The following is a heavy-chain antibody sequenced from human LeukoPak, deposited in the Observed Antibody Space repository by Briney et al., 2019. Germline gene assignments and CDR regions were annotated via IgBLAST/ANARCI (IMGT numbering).Heavy chain of an antibody. V-gene: IGHV3-7*03. Sequence: PGGSLRLSCAASEFMFSSFWMSWVRQAPGKGLEWVANIKSDGSQKYYVDSVEGRFTISRDNAKNSLYLQMDSLRVDDTAVYYCTRVFGGYDVPDYWGQGTLVTVSS. CDR2: IKSDGSQK. J-gene: IGHJ4*02. D-gene: IGHD3-10*02. CDR3: TRVFGGYDVPDY. CDR1: EFMFSSFW.